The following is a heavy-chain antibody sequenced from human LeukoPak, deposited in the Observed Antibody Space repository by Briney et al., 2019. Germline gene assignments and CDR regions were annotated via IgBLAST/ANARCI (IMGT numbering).Heavy chain of an antibody. Sequence: ASVNVSCKASGGTFSSYAISWVRQAPGQGLEWMGGIIPIFGTTNYAQKLQGRVTITADESTSTAYMELSSLRSEDTAVYYCALLATTVVTRFDYWGQGTLVTVSS. CDR2: IIPIFGTT. J-gene: IGHJ4*02. V-gene: IGHV1-69*13. CDR1: GGTFSSYA. D-gene: IGHD4-23*01. CDR3: ALLATTVVTRFDY.